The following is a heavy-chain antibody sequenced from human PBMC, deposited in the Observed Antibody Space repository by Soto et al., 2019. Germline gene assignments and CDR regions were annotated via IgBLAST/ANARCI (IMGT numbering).Heavy chain of an antibody. CDR3: ARAPPLQLERLDNWFDP. CDR2: INPNSGNT. V-gene: IGHV1-8*01. Sequence: QVQLVQSGAEVKKPGASVKVSCKASGYTFTSYDINWVRQATGQGLEWMGWINPNSGNTGYAQKFQGRVTMTRNTYKSTAYMELSSLRSDDTAVYYCARAPPLQLERLDNWFDPWGQGTLVTVSS. J-gene: IGHJ5*02. D-gene: IGHD1-1*01. CDR1: GYTFTSYD.